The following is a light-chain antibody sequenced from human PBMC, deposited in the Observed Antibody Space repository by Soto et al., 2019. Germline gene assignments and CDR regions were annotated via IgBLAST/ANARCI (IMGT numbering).Light chain of an antibody. CDR3: QQYENLPIT. J-gene: IGKJ5*01. Sequence: IQLTQSPSSLSSSVGDRVTITCQASQDISNYLNWYKQKPGKAPKLLIYDASNLETGVPSRFSGSGSGTDFTFTISSLKPEDIETYYCQQYENLPITFGQGTRLEIK. V-gene: IGKV1-33*01. CDR2: DAS. CDR1: QDISNY.